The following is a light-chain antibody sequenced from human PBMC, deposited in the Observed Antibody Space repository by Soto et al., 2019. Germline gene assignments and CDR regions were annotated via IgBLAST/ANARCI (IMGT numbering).Light chain of an antibody. CDR2: KAS. Sequence: DIQMTQSPATLSASVGDRVTITCRASESISSWLAWYQQKPGKAPKLLISKASILETGVPSRFSGSGSGTEFTLTLSSLQPDDFATYYCQQYNNYFTFGPGTKVDIK. CDR1: ESISSW. V-gene: IGKV1-5*03. CDR3: QQYNNYFT. J-gene: IGKJ3*01.